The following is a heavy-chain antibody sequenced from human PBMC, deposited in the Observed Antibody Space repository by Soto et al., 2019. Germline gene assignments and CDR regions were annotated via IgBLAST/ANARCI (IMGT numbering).Heavy chain of an antibody. J-gene: IGHJ4*02. CDR2: ISNDGSKK. CDR1: GFTLISHG. Sequence: QVQLVESGGGVVQPEWSLRLSCVASGFTLISHGMHWVRQAPAKGLEWVAFISNDGSKKNYADSVRGRLTISRDNSKNTLYLEMNSLRPEDTGVYHCAKDGAFSDPYYIEDWGQGTLVTVST. V-gene: IGHV3-30*18. D-gene: IGHD3-9*01. CDR3: AKDGAFSDPYYIED.